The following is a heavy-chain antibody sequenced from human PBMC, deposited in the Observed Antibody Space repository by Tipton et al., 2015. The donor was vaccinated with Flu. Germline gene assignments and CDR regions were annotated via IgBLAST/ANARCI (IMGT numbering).Heavy chain of an antibody. J-gene: IGHJ4*02. CDR2: IYTSEST. V-gene: IGHV4-61*02. D-gene: IGHD4-17*01. Sequence: TLSLTCTVPGGSISSGSYYWSWIRQPAGKGLEWIGRIYTSESTNYNPSLKSRVTISVDTSKNQFSLKLSSVTAADTAVYYCASRLNGDVDYWGQGTLVTVSS. CDR3: ASRLNGDVDY. CDR1: GGSISSGSYY.